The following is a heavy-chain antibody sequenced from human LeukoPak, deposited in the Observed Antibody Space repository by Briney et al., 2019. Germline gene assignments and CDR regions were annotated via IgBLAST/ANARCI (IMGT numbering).Heavy chain of an antibody. Sequence: SETLSLTCTVSGGSISSSSYYWGWIRQPPGKGLEWIGSIYYSGSTYYNPSLKSRVTISVDTSKNQFSLKLSSVAAADTAVYYCARADAAPGTFDIWGQGTMVTVSS. D-gene: IGHD6-13*01. CDR3: ARADAAPGTFDI. CDR1: GGSISSSSYY. J-gene: IGHJ3*02. CDR2: IYYSGST. V-gene: IGHV4-39*07.